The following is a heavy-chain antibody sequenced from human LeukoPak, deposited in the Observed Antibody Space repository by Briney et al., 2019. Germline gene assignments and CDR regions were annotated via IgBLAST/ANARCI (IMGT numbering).Heavy chain of an antibody. Sequence: PGASLRLSCAASGFTFNNYAMSWVRQAPGKGLEWVSAILGSGRSAYYADSVEGRFTISRDNSKNSLFLQMNSLRVEDTALYYCSKWGDYDVLTGYYDSDFWGQGTLVTVSA. CDR1: GFTFNNYA. V-gene: IGHV3-23*01. CDR2: ILGSGRSA. J-gene: IGHJ4*02. CDR3: SKWGDYDVLTGYYDSDF. D-gene: IGHD3-9*01.